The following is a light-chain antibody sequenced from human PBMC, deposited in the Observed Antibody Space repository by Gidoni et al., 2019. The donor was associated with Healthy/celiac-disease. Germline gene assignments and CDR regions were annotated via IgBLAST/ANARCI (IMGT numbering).Light chain of an antibody. CDR3: NSRDSSGNQLV. J-gene: IGLJ2*01. Sequence: SSELTHDPAVSVALGQTVGITCQGDSLRSYYASWYQEKPGQAPVLVIYGKNNRPSGIPDRFSGSSSGNTASLTITGAQAEDEADYYCNSRDSSGNQLVFGGGTKLTVL. V-gene: IGLV3-19*01. CDR1: SLRSYY. CDR2: GKN.